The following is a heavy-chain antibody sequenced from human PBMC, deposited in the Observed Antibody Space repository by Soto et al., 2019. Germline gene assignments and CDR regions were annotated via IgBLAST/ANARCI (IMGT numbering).Heavy chain of an antibody. CDR2: IDPSDSYT. Sequence: LGESLKISCKGSGYSFTSYWISWVRQMPGKGLEWMGRIDPSDSYTNYSPSFQGHVTISADKSISTAYLQWSSLKASDTAMYYCASVSNPYYYYGMDVWGQGTTVTVSS. CDR1: GYSFTSYW. CDR3: ASVSNPYYYYGMDV. D-gene: IGHD4-4*01. V-gene: IGHV5-10-1*01. J-gene: IGHJ6*02.